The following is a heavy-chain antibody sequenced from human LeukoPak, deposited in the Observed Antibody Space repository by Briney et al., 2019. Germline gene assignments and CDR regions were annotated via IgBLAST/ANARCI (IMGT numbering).Heavy chain of an antibody. V-gene: IGHV4-34*08. J-gene: IGHJ6*02. CDR3: QTYYYDYGMDV. CDR2: INHSGST. Sequence: PSETLSLTCAVYGGTFSGYYWSWIRQPPGKGLEWIGEINHSGSTNYNPSLKSRVTISVDTSKNQFSLRLSSVTAADTAVYYCQTYYYDYGMDVWGQGATVTVSS. CDR1: GGTFSGYY.